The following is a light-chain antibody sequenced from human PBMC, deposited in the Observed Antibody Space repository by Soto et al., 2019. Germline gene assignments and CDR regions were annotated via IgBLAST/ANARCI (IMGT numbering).Light chain of an antibody. V-gene: IGLV1-44*01. CDR3: AASHDSRNGGV. CDR2: SSD. Sequence: QSVLTQPPSMSGTPGQRVTISCSGSSSNIGSNTVNWYQQLPGTAPKLLIYSSDQRPSGVPDRVSGSKSGTSASLAISGLQPADEADYYCAASHDSRNGGVFGGGTKLTVL. CDR1: SSNIGSNT. J-gene: IGLJ3*02.